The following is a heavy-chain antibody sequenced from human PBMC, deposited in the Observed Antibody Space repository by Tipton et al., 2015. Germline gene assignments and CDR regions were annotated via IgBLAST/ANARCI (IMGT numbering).Heavy chain of an antibody. CDR3: ARASPGILAGPDY. CDR2: VWFDGSDK. CDR1: GFPFSSNA. J-gene: IGHJ4*02. V-gene: IGHV3-33*08. D-gene: IGHD3-9*01. Sequence: SLRLSCTASGFPFSSNAMHWVRQAPGKGLEWVALVWFDGSDKYYADSVKGRFTISRDNSKNTVSLQMNSLRAEDTAMYYCARASPGILAGPDYWGRGTLVTVSS.